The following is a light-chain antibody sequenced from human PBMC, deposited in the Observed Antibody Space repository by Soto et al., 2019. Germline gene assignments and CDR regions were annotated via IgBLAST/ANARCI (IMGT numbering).Light chain of an antibody. CDR1: RSLLDSDDGNTY. V-gene: IGKV2-40*01. Sequence: DIVMTQSPLSLTVTPGGPGSISCRSSRSLLDSDDGNTYLDWYLQKPGQSPQLLIYTVSYRASGVPDRFSGSGSGTDFTLKISRVEAEDVGVYYCMQRIEFPLTFGGGTKVDI. CDR2: TVS. J-gene: IGKJ4*01. CDR3: MQRIEFPLT.